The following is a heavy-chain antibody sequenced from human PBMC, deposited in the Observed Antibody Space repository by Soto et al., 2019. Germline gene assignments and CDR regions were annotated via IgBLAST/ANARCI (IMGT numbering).Heavy chain of an antibody. CDR2: VSTNGRST. CDR1: GLALGNYA. D-gene: IGHD3-10*01. CDR3: AKDRAFNYFYGMDV. V-gene: IGHV3-23*01. Sequence: PGGSLRLSCRASGLALGNYAMNWVRQVPGRGLEWVAGVSTNGRSTYYADSVRGRFTISRDNSKLTVYLQMNSLRAEDTAVYYCAKDRAFNYFYGMDVWGQGTTVTVSS. J-gene: IGHJ6*02.